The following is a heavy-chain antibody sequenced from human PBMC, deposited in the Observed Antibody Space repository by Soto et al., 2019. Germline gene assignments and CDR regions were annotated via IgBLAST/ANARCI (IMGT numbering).Heavy chain of an antibody. D-gene: IGHD2-15*01. Sequence: DVQLVESGGGLVQPGRSLRLSCAASGFTFDDYAMHWVRQAPGKGLEWVSGISWNSGSIGYADSVKGRFTISRDNAKNSLYLQMNSLRAEDTALYYCAKDSSLGYCSGGSCYWNAFDIWGQGTMVTVSS. V-gene: IGHV3-9*01. CDR1: GFTFDDYA. CDR3: AKDSSLGYCSGGSCYWNAFDI. CDR2: ISWNSGSI. J-gene: IGHJ3*02.